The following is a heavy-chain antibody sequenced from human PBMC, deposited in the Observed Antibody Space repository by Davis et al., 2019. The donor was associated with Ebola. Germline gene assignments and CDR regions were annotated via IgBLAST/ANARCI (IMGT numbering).Heavy chain of an antibody. V-gene: IGHV3-15*01. Sequence: GESLKISCAASGFTFSNAWMSWVRQAPGKGLEWVGRIKSKTDGGTTDYAAPVKGRFTISRDDSKNTLYLQMNSLKTEDTAVYYCTTGTSGVQLWLGHDYFDYWGQGTLVTVSS. D-gene: IGHD5-18*01. CDR1: GFTFSNAW. J-gene: IGHJ4*02. CDR2: IKSKTDGGTT. CDR3: TTGTSGVQLWLGHDYFDY.